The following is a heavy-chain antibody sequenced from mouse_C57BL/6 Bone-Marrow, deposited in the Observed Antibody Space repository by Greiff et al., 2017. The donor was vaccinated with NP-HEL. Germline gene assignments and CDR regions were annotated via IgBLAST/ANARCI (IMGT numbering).Heavy chain of an antibody. J-gene: IGHJ2*01. Sequence: VQLQQSGPELVKPGASVKISCKASGYTFTDYYMNWVKQSHGKSLEWIGDIHPNDGGTSYNQKFKGKATLTVDTSSSTAYMELRSLTSEDSAVYYYARETAQATRYFDYWGQGTTLTVSS. D-gene: IGHD3-2*02. CDR2: IHPNDGGT. V-gene: IGHV1-26*01. CDR1: GYTFTDYY. CDR3: ARETAQATRYFDY.